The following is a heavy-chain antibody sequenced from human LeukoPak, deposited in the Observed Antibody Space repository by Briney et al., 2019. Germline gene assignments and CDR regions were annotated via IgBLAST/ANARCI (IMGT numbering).Heavy chain of an antibody. D-gene: IGHD2-15*01. CDR1: GYTLTELS. CDR3: ATGVVAATTRAFDI. Sequence: ASVKVSCKVSGYTLTELSMHWVRQAPGKGLEGMGGFDPEDGETIYAQKFQGRVTMTEDTSTDTAYMELSSLRSEDTAVYYCATGVVAATTRAFDIWGQGTMVTVSS. V-gene: IGHV1-24*01. J-gene: IGHJ3*02. CDR2: FDPEDGET.